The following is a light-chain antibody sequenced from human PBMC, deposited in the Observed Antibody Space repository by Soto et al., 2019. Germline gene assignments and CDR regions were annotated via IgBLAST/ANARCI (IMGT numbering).Light chain of an antibody. CDR3: CSFAGSYTSYV. Sequence: QSALTQPRSVSGSFGQSVTISCTGATNYVSWYQQHPGKAPKLMIYAVNKRPSGVPDRFSGSKSGNTASLTISGLRAEDEADYYCCSFAGSYTSYVFGPGTKVTV. CDR1: TNY. CDR2: AVN. J-gene: IGLJ1*01. V-gene: IGLV2-11*01.